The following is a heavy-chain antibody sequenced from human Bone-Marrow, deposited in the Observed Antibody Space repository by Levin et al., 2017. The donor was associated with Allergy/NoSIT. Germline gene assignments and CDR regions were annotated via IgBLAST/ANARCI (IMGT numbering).Heavy chain of an antibody. J-gene: IGHJ4*02. CDR1: GFTFSRHW. V-gene: IGHV3-7*01. D-gene: IGHD2/OR15-2a*01. CDR3: ARAAESFLTETSGFDI. Sequence: GGSLRLSCAASGFTFSRHWMSWLRQAPGKGLEWVANIKQDGSEEYSVDSVKGRFTISRDNPKNSLFLLMTSLRAEDTAVYYCARAAESFLTETSGFDIWGQGTLVTVSS. CDR2: IKQDGSEE.